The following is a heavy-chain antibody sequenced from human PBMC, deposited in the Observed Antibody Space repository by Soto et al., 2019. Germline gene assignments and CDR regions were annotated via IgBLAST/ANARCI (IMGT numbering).Heavy chain of an antibody. CDR3: ARASPSIVVAAAGGFDP. CDR2: INPSGGST. V-gene: IGHV1-46*01. D-gene: IGHD2-15*01. Sequence: GPSVKVSCKASGYTFTSYYMHWVRQAPGQGLEWMGIINPSGGSTSYAQKFQGRVTMTRDTSTSTVYMELSSLRSEDTAVYYCARASPSIVVAAAGGFDPWGQGTLVTVSS. CDR1: GYTFTSYY. J-gene: IGHJ5*02.